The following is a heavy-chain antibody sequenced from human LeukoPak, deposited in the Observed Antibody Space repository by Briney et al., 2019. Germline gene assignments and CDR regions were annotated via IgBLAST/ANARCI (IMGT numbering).Heavy chain of an antibody. CDR3: ARDRGSGMATTFDY. CDR1: GSTFSSYW. D-gene: IGHD5-24*01. CDR2: IKQDGSEK. V-gene: IGHV3-7*01. Sequence: GGSLRLSCAASGSTFSSYWMSWVRQAPGKGLEWVANIKQDGSEKYYVDSVKGRFTISRDNAKNSLYLQMNSLRAEDTAVYYCARDRGSGMATTFDYWGQGTLVTVSS. J-gene: IGHJ4*02.